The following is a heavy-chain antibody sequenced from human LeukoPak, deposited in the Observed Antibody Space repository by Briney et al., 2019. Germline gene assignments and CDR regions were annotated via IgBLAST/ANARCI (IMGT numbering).Heavy chain of an antibody. CDR1: GGSISSYY. CDR2: IYTSGST. Sequence: SETLSLTCTVSGGSISSYYWSWIRQPAGKGLEWIGRIYTSGSTNYNPSLKSRVTMSVATSKNQFSLKLSSVPAADTAVYYCARLEYITFDAFDIWGQGTMVTVSS. J-gene: IGHJ3*02. D-gene: IGHD5-18*01. CDR3: ARLEYITFDAFDI. V-gene: IGHV4-4*07.